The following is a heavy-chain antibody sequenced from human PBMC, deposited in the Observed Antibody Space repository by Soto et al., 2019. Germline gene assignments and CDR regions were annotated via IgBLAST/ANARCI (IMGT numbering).Heavy chain of an antibody. D-gene: IGHD4-17*01. V-gene: IGHV1-18*01. CDR3: ARDLSYYGDYDGWAAGNH. J-gene: IGHJ5*02. CDR1: GYTFTSYG. Sequence: ASVKVSCKASGYTFTSYGISWVRQAPGQGLEWMGWIGAYNGNTNYAQKLQGRVTMTTDTSTSTAYMELRSLRSDDTAVYYCARDLSYYGDYDGWAAGNHWGQGTLVTVSS. CDR2: IGAYNGNT.